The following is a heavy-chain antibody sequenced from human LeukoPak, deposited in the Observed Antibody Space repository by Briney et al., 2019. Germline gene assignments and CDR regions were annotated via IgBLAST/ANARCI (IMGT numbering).Heavy chain of an antibody. Sequence: ASVNVSCKASGYTFTSYGISWVRQAAGQGRECMGWISAYKGNTNHAQKLQGRVTMTTETSTSTAYMELRSLRSDDTAVYYCARKVVTTRDAFDSWGQGTMATVSS. CDR3: ARKVVTTRDAFDS. J-gene: IGHJ3*02. V-gene: IGHV1-18*01. D-gene: IGHD3-22*01. CDR1: GYTFTSYG. CDR2: ISAYKGNT.